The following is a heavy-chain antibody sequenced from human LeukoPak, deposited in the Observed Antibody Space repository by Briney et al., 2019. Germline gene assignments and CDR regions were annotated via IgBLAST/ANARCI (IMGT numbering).Heavy chain of an antibody. CDR1: GYTLTELS. V-gene: IGHV1-24*01. CDR2: FDPEDGET. J-gene: IGHJ6*02. D-gene: IGHD3-22*01. Sequence: ASVKVCCKVSGYTLTELSMHWVRQAPGKGLEWMGGFDPEDGETIYAQKFQGRVTMTEDTSTDTAYMELSSLRSEDTAVYYCATGLGYYDSSGTYYGMDVWGQGTTVTVSS. CDR3: ATGLGYYDSSGTYYGMDV.